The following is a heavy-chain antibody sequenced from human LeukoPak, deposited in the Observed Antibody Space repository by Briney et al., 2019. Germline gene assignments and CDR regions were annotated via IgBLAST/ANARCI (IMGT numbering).Heavy chain of an antibody. CDR3: ARDQLGAVLYFDY. V-gene: IGHV3-23*01. D-gene: IGHD1-1*01. Sequence: GGSLRLSCAASGFTFSSYAMSWVRQAPGKGLEWVPTFSGSGGSTHYADSVKGRFTISRDNSKNTLYLQMNSLRAEDTAVYYCARDQLGAVLYFDYWGQGTLVTVSS. CDR2: FSGSGGST. CDR1: GFTFSSYA. J-gene: IGHJ4*02.